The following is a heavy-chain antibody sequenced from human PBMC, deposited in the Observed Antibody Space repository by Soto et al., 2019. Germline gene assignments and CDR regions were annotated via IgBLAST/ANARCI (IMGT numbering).Heavy chain of an antibody. V-gene: IGHV4-59*01. Sequence: SETLSLTCTVSGGSISSYYWSWIRQPPGKGLEXIGYIXXSXSXXXNXXXXSRVTISVDTSKNQFSLKLSSVTAADTAVYYCARGGWELLHWFDPWGQGTLVTVSS. J-gene: IGHJ5*02. CDR1: GGSISSYY. CDR3: ARGGWELLHWFDP. CDR2: IXXSXSX. D-gene: IGHD1-26*01.